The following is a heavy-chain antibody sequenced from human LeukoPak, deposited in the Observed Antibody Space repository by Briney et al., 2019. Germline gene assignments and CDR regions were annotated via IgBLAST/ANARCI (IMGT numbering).Heavy chain of an antibody. CDR2: IDAGNGNT. Sequence: ASVKVSCKASGYTFTSYAMHWVRQAPGQRLEWMGWIDAGNGNTGYSQKFQGRVTMTEDTSTDTAYMELSSLRSEDTAVYYCATNEKGSYGDYEIGWGLNFDLWGRGTLVTVSS. D-gene: IGHD4-17*01. CDR3: ATNEKGSYGDYEIGWGLNFDL. V-gene: IGHV1-3*01. J-gene: IGHJ2*01. CDR1: GYTFTSYA.